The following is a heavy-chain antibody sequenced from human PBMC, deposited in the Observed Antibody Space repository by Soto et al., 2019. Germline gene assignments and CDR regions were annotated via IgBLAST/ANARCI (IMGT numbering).Heavy chain of an antibody. Sequence: EVQLLESGGGLVQPGGSLRLSCAASGFTFSSYGMSWVRQAPGKGLEWVSGISTGGGTTYYAESVKGRFTVSRDNSKSTLYLQMNSLRAEDTAVDYCAKGHYGDYVVDYWGQGTLVTVSS. D-gene: IGHD4-17*01. CDR1: GFTFSSYG. CDR3: AKGHYGDYVVDY. CDR2: ISTGGGTT. J-gene: IGHJ4*02. V-gene: IGHV3-23*01.